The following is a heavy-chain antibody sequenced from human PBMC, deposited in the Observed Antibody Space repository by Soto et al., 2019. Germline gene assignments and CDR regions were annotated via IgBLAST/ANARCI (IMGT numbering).Heavy chain of an antibody. V-gene: IGHV1-69*13. J-gene: IGHJ6*02. CDR2: IIPIFGRA. CDR1: GGSFSSYV. D-gene: IGHD1-7*01. Sequence: SVQVSCQASGGSFSSYVVTWVRQAPGQGLEWMGGIIPIFGRANYAQKFQGRVTITADESTSTAYMELSSLRSEDTAVYYCARGRDNWNYNPYYHYYAMDVWGQGTTVTVSS. CDR3: ARGRDNWNYNPYYHYYAMDV.